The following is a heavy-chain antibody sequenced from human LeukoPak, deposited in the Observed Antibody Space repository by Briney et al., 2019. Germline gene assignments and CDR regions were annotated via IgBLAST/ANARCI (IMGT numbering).Heavy chain of an antibody. J-gene: IGHJ4*02. CDR3: ARDEGYYDSSGYYSLQDY. Sequence: GGSPRLSCAASGFTVSSNYMSWVRQAPGKGLEWVSVIYSGGSTYYADSVKGRFTISRDNSKNTLYLQMNSLRAEDTAVYYCARDEGYYDSSGYYSLQDYWGQGTLVTVSS. CDR1: GFTVSSNY. D-gene: IGHD3-22*01. V-gene: IGHV3-66*01. CDR2: IYSGGST.